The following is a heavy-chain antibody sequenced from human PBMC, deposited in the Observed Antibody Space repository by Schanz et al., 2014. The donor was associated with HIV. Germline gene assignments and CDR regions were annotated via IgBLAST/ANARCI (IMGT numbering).Heavy chain of an antibody. V-gene: IGHV3-33*01. CDR2: IWFDGTNK. Sequence: QVQLVESGGGMVLPGTSLRLSCAASGFTFSSYGMHWVRQAPGKGLEWVAVIWFDGTNKFYADSVKGRFTISRDNSKNTLYLQMNSLRADDTAVYYCARNPLSLAADKGPFDYWGQGTLVTVSS. CDR3: ARNPLSLAADKGPFDY. CDR1: GFTFSSYG. J-gene: IGHJ4*02. D-gene: IGHD6-13*01.